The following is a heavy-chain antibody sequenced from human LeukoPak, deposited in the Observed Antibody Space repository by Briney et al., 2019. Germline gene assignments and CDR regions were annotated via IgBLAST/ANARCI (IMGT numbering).Heavy chain of an antibody. CDR3: ARLGMVRGVPSWFDP. Sequence: PSETLSLTCTVSGGSISSYYWSWIRQPPGKGLEWIGYIYYSGSTNYNPSLKSRVTISADTSKNQFSLKLSSVTAADTAVYYCARLGMVRGVPSWFDPWGQGTLVTVSS. CDR2: IYYSGST. V-gene: IGHV4-59*01. D-gene: IGHD3-10*01. J-gene: IGHJ5*02. CDR1: GGSISSYY.